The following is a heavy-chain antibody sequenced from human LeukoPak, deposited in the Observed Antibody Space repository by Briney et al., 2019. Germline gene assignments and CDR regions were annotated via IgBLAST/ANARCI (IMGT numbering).Heavy chain of an antibody. D-gene: IGHD4-23*01. CDR1: GYTFTAFH. V-gene: IGHV1-2*06. CDR2: INPNSGGT. Sequence: ASVKVSCKASGYTFTAFHLHWVRQAPGQGLEWMGRINPNSGGTNYAQKFQGRVTMTRDTSISTAYMELSRLRSDDTAVYYCARDPQVLRWYEGVSPPVDYWGQGTLVTVSS. CDR3: ARDPQVLRWYEGVSPPVDY. J-gene: IGHJ4*02.